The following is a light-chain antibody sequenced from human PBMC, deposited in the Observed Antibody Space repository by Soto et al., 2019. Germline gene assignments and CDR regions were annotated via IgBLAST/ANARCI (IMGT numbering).Light chain of an antibody. J-gene: IGKJ1*01. Sequence: VMTQSPARLSVSPGERAALSCRASQSVSTNLAWYQQKPGQSPRLLIYFASTRATAVPARFTAGGSGTEFTLTISSLQSDDLAVYYCQQYDKWPRTFRQGHKVDIX. V-gene: IGKV3-15*01. CDR1: QSVSTN. CDR3: QQYDKWPRT. CDR2: FAS.